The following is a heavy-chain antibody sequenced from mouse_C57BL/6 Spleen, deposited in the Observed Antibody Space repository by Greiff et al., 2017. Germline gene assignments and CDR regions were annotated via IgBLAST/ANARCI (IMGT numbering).Heavy chain of an antibody. CDR3: ARDYYGLEY. J-gene: IGHJ2*01. Sequence: VQLQQPGAELVRPGSSVKLSCKASGYTFTSYWMHWVKQRPIQGLEWIGNIDPSDSETHYNQKFKDKATLTVDKSSSTAYMHLSSLTSEDSAVYYCARDYYGLEYWGQGTTLTVSS. V-gene: IGHV1-52*01. CDR1: GYTFTSYW. D-gene: IGHD1-2*01. CDR2: IDPSDSET.